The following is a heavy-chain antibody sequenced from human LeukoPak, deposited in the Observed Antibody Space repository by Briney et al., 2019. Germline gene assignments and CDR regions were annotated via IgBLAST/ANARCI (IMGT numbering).Heavy chain of an antibody. J-gene: IGHJ3*01. CDR1: GFTFSIYA. Sequence: PGGSLRLSCAASGFTFSIYAMTWVRQAPGKGLESVSAISGSGGSTYYADSVKGRFTISRDNSRNTLYLQMNSLRAEDTAVYYCSKYRFSGSYERPPRDAFDVWGQGTMVTVSS. CDR3: SKYRFSGSYERPPRDAFDV. V-gene: IGHV3-23*01. CDR2: ISGSGGST. D-gene: IGHD1-26*01.